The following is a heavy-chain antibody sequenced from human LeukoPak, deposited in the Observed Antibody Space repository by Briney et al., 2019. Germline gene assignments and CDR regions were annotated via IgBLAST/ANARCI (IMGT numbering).Heavy chain of an antibody. Sequence: GGSLRLSCAASGFTFSNAWMSWVRQAPGKGLEWVSTISGSGGSTLYADSVEGRFTISRDNSKNTLYLQMNSLGAEDTAVYYCANQPMGWGAFDIWGQGTMVIVSS. J-gene: IGHJ3*02. CDR2: ISGSGGST. D-gene: IGHD6-19*01. V-gene: IGHV3-23*01. CDR3: ANQPMGWGAFDI. CDR1: GFTFSNAW.